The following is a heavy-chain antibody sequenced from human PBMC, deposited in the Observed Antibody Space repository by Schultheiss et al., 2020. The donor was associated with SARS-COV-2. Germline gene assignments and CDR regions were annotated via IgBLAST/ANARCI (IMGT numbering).Heavy chain of an antibody. J-gene: IGHJ6*03. CDR1: GGSISSSSYY. Sequence: SQTLSLTCTVSGGSISSSSYYWGWIRQPPGKGLEWIGSIYYSGSTYYNPSLKSRVTISVDTSKNQFSLKLSSVTAADTAVYYCARESYDFWSGYVYYYYYYMDVWGKGTTVTVSS. D-gene: IGHD3-3*01. V-gene: IGHV4-39*07. CDR2: IYYSGST. CDR3: ARESYDFWSGYVYYYYYYMDV.